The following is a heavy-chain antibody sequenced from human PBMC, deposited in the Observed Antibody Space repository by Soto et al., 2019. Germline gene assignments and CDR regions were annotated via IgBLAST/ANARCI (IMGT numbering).Heavy chain of an antibody. CDR2: MFYSGST. CDR1: GYSVSSGLY. CDR3: ANQRSREGYNFIEY. D-gene: IGHD5-12*01. Sequence: SETLSLTGALSGYSVSSGLYWGWMRQPPGKGLEWIGIMFYSGSTYYNPSLQSRVTISVDTSKNQVSLKLTSVTVADTAVYFCANQRSREGYNFIEYWGQGIQVTVS. J-gene: IGHJ4*02. V-gene: IGHV4-38-2*01.